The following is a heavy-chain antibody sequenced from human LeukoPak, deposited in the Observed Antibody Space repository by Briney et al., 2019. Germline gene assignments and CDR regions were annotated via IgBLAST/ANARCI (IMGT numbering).Heavy chain of an antibody. V-gene: IGHV4-34*01. CDR2: INHSGST. D-gene: IGHD3-10*01. Sequence: PSETLSLTCAVYGGSFSGYYWSWVRQPPGKGLEWIGEINHSGSTNYNPSLKSRVTISVDTSKNQFSLKLSSVTAADTAVYYCARGGYQWFGELSRLAYWFDPWGQGTLVTVSS. J-gene: IGHJ5*02. CDR3: ARGGYQWFGELSRLAYWFDP. CDR1: GGSFSGYY.